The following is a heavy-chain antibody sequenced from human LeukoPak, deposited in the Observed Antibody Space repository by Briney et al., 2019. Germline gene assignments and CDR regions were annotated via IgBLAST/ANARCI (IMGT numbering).Heavy chain of an antibody. CDR3: ARDPPPQLLWFGESQGGFDP. J-gene: IGHJ5*02. D-gene: IGHD3-10*01. CDR2: IYHGGST. V-gene: IGHV4-4*02. CDR1: GGSISSSNW. Sequence: SGTLSLTCAVSGGSISSSNWWSWVRQPPGKGLEWIGEIYHGGSTNYNPSLKSRVTISVDKSKNQFSLKLSSVSAADTAVYYCARDPPPQLLWFGESQGGFDPWGQGTLVTVSS.